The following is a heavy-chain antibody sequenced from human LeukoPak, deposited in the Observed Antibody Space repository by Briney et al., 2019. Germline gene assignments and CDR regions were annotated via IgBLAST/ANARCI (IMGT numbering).Heavy chain of an antibody. V-gene: IGHV3-9*01. J-gene: IGHJ2*01. CDR3: AKGPGLGAGKRYLDL. D-gene: IGHD6-13*01. Sequence: GGSLRLSCAASGFTFDDYALHWVRQAPGKGLEGVSSISWNSGNMYYVDSVKGRFTISRDNAKNSLSLQMNSLKPEDTALYYCAKGPGLGAGKRYLDLWGRGTLVIVSS. CDR1: GFTFDDYA. CDR2: ISWNSGNM.